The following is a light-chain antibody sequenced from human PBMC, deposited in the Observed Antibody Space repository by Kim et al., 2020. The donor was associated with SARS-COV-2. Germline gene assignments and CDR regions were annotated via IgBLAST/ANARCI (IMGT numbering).Light chain of an antibody. CDR1: SRDVGSYNH. J-gene: IGLJ3*02. Sequence: GQSITISCTGTSRDVGSYNHVSWYKQHPGKALKVMIYEVNQRPSGISNCFSGSKSGNTAYLIISGLQAEDEADYYCCSYAGSYTWVFGGGTKLTVL. CDR3: CSYAGSYTWV. V-gene: IGLV2-23*02. CDR2: EVN.